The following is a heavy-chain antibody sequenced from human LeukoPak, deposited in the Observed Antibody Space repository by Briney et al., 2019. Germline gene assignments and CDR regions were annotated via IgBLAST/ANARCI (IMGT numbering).Heavy chain of an antibody. CDR3: ARDLDSYYDYVWGSYRTPYYHYYMDV. J-gene: IGHJ6*03. V-gene: IGHV1-2*06. Sequence: GASVKVSCKASGYTFTGYYMHWVRQAPGQGLEWMGRINPNSGGTNYAQKFQGRVTMTRDTSISTAYMELSRLRSDDTAVYYCARDLDSYYDYVWGSYRTPYYHYYMDVWGKGTTVTVSS. D-gene: IGHD3-16*02. CDR1: GYTFTGYY. CDR2: INPNSGGT.